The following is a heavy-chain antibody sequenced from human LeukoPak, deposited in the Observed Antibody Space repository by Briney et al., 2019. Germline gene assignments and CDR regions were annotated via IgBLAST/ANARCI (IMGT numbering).Heavy chain of an antibody. CDR3: ARWALYYNYYMDV. D-gene: IGHD3-10*01. CDR2: ISSSSNTI. J-gene: IGHJ6*03. CDR1: GFTFSSYT. V-gene: IGHV3-48*01. Sequence: SGGCLRLSCAASGFTFSSYTMNWVRQAPGKGLEWVSYISSSSNTIYYADSVKGRFTISRDNAKNSLYLQMNSLRAEDTAVYYCARWALYYNYYMDVWGKGTTVTVSS.